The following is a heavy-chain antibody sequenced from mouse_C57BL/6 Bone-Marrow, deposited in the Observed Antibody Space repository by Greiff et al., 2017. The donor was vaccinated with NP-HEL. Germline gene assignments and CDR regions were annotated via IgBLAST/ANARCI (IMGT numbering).Heavy chain of an antibody. CDR3: ARQDGYAMDY. D-gene: IGHD2-3*01. J-gene: IGHJ4*01. V-gene: IGHV1-69*01. Sequence: QVQLQQPGAELVMPGASVKLSCKASGYTFTSYWMHWVKQRPGQGLEWIGEIDPSDSSTNYNQKFKGKSTVTVDKSSSTAYMQLSSLTSEDSAVYYCARQDGYAMDYWGQGTSVTVAS. CDR1: GYTFTSYW. CDR2: IDPSDSST.